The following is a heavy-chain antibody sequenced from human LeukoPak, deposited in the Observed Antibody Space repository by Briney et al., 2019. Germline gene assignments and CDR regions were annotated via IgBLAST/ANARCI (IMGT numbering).Heavy chain of an antibody. V-gene: IGHV1-24*01. Sequence: GASVKVSCKVSGYTLTELSMHWVRQAPGKGLEWMGGFDPEDGETIYAQKFQGRVTMTEDTSTDTAYMELSSLRAEDTAVYYCARPLAAAGTYYFDYWGQGTLVTVSS. CDR3: ARPLAAAGTYYFDY. CDR1: GYTLTELS. J-gene: IGHJ4*02. CDR2: FDPEDGET. D-gene: IGHD6-13*01.